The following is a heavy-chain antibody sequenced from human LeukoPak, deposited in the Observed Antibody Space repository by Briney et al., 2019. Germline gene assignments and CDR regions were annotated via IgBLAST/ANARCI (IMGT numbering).Heavy chain of an antibody. J-gene: IGHJ6*02. D-gene: IGHD4-23*01. CDR3: AGPEDDYGGNPPDSDYYYYGMDV. V-gene: IGHV1-69*04. Sequence: GASVKVSCKASGGTFSSYAISWVRQAPGQGLEWMGRIIPILGIANYAQKFQGRVTITADKSTSTAYMELSSLRSEDTAVYYCAGPEDDYGGNPPDSDYYYYGMDVWGQGTTVTVSS. CDR2: IIPILGIA. CDR1: GGTFSSYA.